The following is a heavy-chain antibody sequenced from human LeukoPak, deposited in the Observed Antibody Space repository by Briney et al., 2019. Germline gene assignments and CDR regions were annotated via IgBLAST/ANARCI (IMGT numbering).Heavy chain of an antibody. D-gene: IGHD2-15*01. CDR2: IYYSGST. CDR1: GGSISSYY. CDR3: ARFGYCSGGSCYPWFDP. J-gene: IGHJ5*02. Sequence: SETLSLTCTVSGGSISSYYRSWIRQPPGRGLEWIGYIYYSGSTNYNPSLKSRVTISVDTSKNQFSLKLSSVTAADTAVYYCARFGYCSGGSCYPWFDPWGQGTLVTVSS. V-gene: IGHV4-59*01.